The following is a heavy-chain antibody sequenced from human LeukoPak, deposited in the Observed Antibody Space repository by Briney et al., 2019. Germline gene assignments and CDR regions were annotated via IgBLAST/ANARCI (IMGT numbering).Heavy chain of an antibody. Sequence: ASVKVSCKASGYTFTGYYMHWVRQAPGQGLEWLGLINPSGSSTLYAQKFQGRVTMTRDMSTTTDYMELSSLRSEDTAVYYCARDNSVGDVAWWFDLWGQGTLVTVSS. D-gene: IGHD1-26*01. V-gene: IGHV1-46*01. CDR3: ARDNSVGDVAWWFDL. CDR2: INPSGSST. J-gene: IGHJ5*02. CDR1: GYTFTGYY.